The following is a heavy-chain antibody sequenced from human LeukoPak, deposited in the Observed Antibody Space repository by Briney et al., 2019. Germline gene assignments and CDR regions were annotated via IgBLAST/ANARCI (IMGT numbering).Heavy chain of an antibody. J-gene: IGHJ4*02. V-gene: IGHV1-2*02. CDR2: INPNSGGT. CDR3: ARDKDLWFGESLDY. D-gene: IGHD3-10*01. CDR1: GYTFTGYY. Sequence: EASVKVSCKASGYTFTGYYMHWVRQAPGQGLEWMGWINPNSGGTNYAQKFQGRVTMTRDTSISTAYMELSRLRSDDTAVYYCARDKDLWFGESLDYWGQGTLVTVSS.